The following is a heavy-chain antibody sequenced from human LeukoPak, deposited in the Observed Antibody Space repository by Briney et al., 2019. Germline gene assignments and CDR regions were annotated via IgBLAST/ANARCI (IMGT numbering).Heavy chain of an antibody. CDR3: ATATQPRGYFLL. D-gene: IGHD2-2*01. V-gene: IGHV1-18*01. J-gene: IGHJ1*01. CDR2: ISVNNGGT. CDR1: VYTFTTYS. Sequence: ASVKVSSKPSVYTFTTYSLAWVRPAPEQRLGWKGWISVNNGGTNYAQSFQDRVLLTRDTSTNTAYMELSSLRSDDTAIIYCATATQPRGYFLLWGQGTLVTVSS.